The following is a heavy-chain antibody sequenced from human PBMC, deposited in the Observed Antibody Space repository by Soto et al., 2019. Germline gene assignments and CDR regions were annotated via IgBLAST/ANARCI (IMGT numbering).Heavy chain of an antibody. D-gene: IGHD3-9*01. CDR1: GGSISSGGYY. CDR2: IYYSGST. J-gene: IGHJ4*02. V-gene: IGHV4-31*03. Sequence: PSETLSLTCTVSGGSISSGGYYWSWIRQHPGKGLEWIGYIYYSGSTYYNPSLKSRVTISVDTSKNQFSLKLSSVTAADTAVYYCARDRVDILTGYYEDYWGQGTLVTVS. CDR3: ARDRVDILTGYYEDY.